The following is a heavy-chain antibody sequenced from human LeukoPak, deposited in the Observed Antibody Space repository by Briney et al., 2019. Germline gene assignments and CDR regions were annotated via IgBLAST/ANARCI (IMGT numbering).Heavy chain of an antibody. CDR3: AMSGDYLGYDAFDI. D-gene: IGHD4-17*01. J-gene: IGHJ3*02. CDR2: INHSGST. Sequence: KTSETLSLTCTVYGGSFSGYYWSWIRQPPGKGLEWIGEINHSGSTNYNPSLKSRVTISVDTSKNQFSLKLSSVTAADTAVYYCAMSGDYLGYDAFDIWGQGTMVTVSS. V-gene: IGHV4-34*01. CDR1: GGSFSGYY.